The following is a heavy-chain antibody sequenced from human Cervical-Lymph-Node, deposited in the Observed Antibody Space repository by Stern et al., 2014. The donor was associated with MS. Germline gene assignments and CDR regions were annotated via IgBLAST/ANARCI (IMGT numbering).Heavy chain of an antibody. CDR3: ARGDRTLWGTMGLGTTGPSDY. CDR2: INPNSGGT. V-gene: IGHV1-2*06. CDR1: GYTFTDYY. Sequence: VQLVQSGAEVKKPGAPVKVSCKASGYTFTDYYLHWVRQAPGQGLEWMGRINPNSGGTNSAQKFQGRVTMTRDTSINTAFMELSTLRSDDTAVYYCARGDRTLWGTMGLGTTGPSDYWGQGSLVTVSS. D-gene: IGHD1-1*01. J-gene: IGHJ4*02.